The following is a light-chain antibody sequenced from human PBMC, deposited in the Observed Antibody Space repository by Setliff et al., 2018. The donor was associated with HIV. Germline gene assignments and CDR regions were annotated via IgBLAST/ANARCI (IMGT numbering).Light chain of an antibody. J-gene: IGLJ1*01. CDR2: EVN. CDR3: SSYASTSYGSSGTYV. CDR1: SSDVGTYNR. V-gene: IGLV2-18*02. Sequence: QSVLAQPASVSGSPGQSVTISCTGTSSDVGTYNRVAWYQQTPGTAPKLMIYEVNNRPSGVPDRFSGSSSGNTASLTISGLQAEDEADYYCSSYASTSYGSSGTYVFGTGTKVTVL.